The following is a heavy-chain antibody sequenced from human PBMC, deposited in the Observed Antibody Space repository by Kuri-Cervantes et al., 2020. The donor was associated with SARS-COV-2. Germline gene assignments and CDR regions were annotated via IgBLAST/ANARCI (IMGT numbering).Heavy chain of an antibody. D-gene: IGHD2-15*01. CDR2: INPNSGGT. CDR3: ARDVCSGGSCYHYYMDV. V-gene: IGHV1-2*02. Sequence: ASVKVSCKASGYTFTGYYMHWVRQAPGQGLEWMGWINPNSGGTNYAQKFQGRVTMTRDTSISTAYMERSRLRSDDTAVYYCARDVCSGGSCYHYYMDVWGKGTTVTVSS. J-gene: IGHJ6*03. CDR1: GYTFTGYY.